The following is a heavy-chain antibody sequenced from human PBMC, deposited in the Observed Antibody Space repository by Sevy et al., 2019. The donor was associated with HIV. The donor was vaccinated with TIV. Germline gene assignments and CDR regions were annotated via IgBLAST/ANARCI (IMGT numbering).Heavy chain of an antibody. CDR1: GGSISLYY. V-gene: IGHV4-4*07. J-gene: IGHJ4*02. Sequence: SETLSLTCTVSGGSISLYYWSWIRQPAGKGLEWIGHMYGSGSTSYNPSLKSRVTMSVDTSQNQISLKLTSVTAADTAVYYCAREAKLGAPLGYWGQGTLVTVSS. CDR3: AREAKLGAPLGY. CDR2: MYGSGST. D-gene: IGHD3-16*01.